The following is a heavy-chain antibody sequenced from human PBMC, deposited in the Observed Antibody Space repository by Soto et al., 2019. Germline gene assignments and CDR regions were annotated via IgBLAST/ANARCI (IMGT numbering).Heavy chain of an antibody. D-gene: IGHD7-27*01. V-gene: IGHV3-30*18. J-gene: IGHJ3*02. CDR2: ISYDGSNK. CDR1: GFTFSSYG. CDR3: AKDLGHGGRGAFDI. Sequence: QVQLVESGGGVVQPGRSLRLSCAASGFTFSSYGMHWVRQAPGKGLEWVALISYDGSNKYHADSVKGRFTISRDNSKNTLYLQMNSLRTEDTAVYYCAKDLGHGGRGAFDIWGQGTMVTVSS.